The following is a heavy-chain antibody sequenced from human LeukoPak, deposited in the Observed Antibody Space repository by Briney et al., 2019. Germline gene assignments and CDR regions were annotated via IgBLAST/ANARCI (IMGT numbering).Heavy chain of an antibody. V-gene: IGHV3-30*04. D-gene: IGHD6-13*01. CDR1: GFTFSSYA. CDR3: ANLCRRSSSCHDAFDI. CDR2: ISYDGSNK. J-gene: IGHJ3*02. Sequence: LRLSCAASGFTFSSYAMHWVRQAPGKGLEWVAVISYDGSNKYYADSVKGRFTISRDNSKNTLYLQMNSLRAEDTAVYYCANLCRRSSSCHDAFDIWGQGTMVTVSS.